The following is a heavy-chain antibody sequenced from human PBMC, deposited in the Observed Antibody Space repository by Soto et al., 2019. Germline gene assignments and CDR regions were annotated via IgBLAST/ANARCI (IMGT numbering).Heavy chain of an antibody. CDR2: ISAYNGNT. Sequence: QVQLVQSGAEVKKPGASVKVSCKASGYTFTSYGISWVRQAPRQGLEWMGWISAYNGNTNYAQKLQGRVTMTTDTSTGTAYMELRSLRSDDTAVYYCARDPQGVVAAGWFDPWGQGTLVTVCS. V-gene: IGHV1-18*01. J-gene: IGHJ5*02. D-gene: IGHD2-15*01. CDR3: ARDPQGVVAAGWFDP. CDR1: GYTFTSYG.